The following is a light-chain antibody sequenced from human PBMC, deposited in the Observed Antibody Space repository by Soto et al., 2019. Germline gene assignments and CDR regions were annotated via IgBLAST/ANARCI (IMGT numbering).Light chain of an antibody. J-gene: IGLJ3*02. CDR1: NSNIGSSS. CDR2: SNN. CDR3: ATWDDSLSAWV. Sequence: QLVLTQPPSASGAPGQTVTISCSGRNSNIGSSSVYWYQQLPGTAPRLLIYSNNQRPSGVPDRFSGSKSGTSASLAISGLRSEDEADYHCATWDDSLSAWVFGGGTQLTVL. V-gene: IGLV1-47*02.